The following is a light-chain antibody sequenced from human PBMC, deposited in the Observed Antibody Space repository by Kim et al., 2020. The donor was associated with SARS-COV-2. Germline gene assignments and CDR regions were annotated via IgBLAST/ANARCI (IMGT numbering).Light chain of an antibody. CDR2: RDS. J-gene: IGLJ3*02. Sequence: VALGPTARITCGGNNIGSKNVPWYQQKPGQAPVLVIYRDSNRPSGIPERFSGSNSGNTATLTISRAQAGDEADYYCQVWDSSTAWVFGGGTQLTVL. V-gene: IGLV3-9*01. CDR3: QVWDSSTAWV. CDR1: NIGSKN.